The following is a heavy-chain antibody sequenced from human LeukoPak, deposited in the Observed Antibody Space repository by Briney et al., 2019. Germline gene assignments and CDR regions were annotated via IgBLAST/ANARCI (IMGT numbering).Heavy chain of an antibody. V-gene: IGHV3-66*02. CDR3: ARGRWYFDY. D-gene: IGHD2-15*01. CDR1: GFTFSSYS. CDR2: IYSGGST. J-gene: IGHJ4*02. Sequence: GGSLRLSCAASGFTFSSYSMNWVRQAPGKGLEWVSVIYSGGSTYYADSVKGRFTISRDNSKNTLYLQMNSLRAEDTAVYYCARGRWYFDYWGQGSLVTVSS.